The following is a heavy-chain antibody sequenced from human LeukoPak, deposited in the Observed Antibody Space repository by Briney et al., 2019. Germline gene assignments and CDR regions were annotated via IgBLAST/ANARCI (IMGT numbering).Heavy chain of an antibody. J-gene: IGHJ4*02. CDR2: IIPIFGTA. D-gene: IGHD4-23*01. Sequence: SVKVSCKASGGTFSSYAISWVRQAPGQGLEWMGRIIPIFGTANYAQKFQGRVTITTDESTSTAYMELSSLRPEDTAVYYCARDPTRPDYGGSYFDYWGQGTLVTVSS. V-gene: IGHV1-69*05. CDR3: ARDPTRPDYGGSYFDY. CDR1: GGTFSSYA.